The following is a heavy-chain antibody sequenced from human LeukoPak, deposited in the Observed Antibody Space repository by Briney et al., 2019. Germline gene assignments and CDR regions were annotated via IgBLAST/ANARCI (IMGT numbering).Heavy chain of an antibody. J-gene: IGHJ4*02. V-gene: IGHV3-23*01. Sequence: GGSLRLSCAASGFTFDDYAMHWVRQAPGKGLEWVSAISGSGGSTYYADSVKGRFTISRDNSKNTLYLQMNSLRAEDTAVYYCAKSPSYDSSGYYYFDYWGQGTLVTVSS. CDR3: AKSPSYDSSGYYYFDY. CDR1: GFTFDDYA. D-gene: IGHD3-22*01. CDR2: ISGSGGST.